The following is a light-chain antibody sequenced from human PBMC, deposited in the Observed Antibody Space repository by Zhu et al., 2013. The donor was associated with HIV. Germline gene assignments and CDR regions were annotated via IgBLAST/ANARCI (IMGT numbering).Light chain of an antibody. CDR1: QSVRAY. CDR2: SAS. J-gene: IGKJ2*04. Sequence: DIRMTQSPSSLSASVGDRVTITCRASQSVRAYLNWYQQKPGEAPKLLISSASILQNGVPSRFSGGGSGTDFSLTINSLQPDDFGTYYCQQCYSAPGSFGQGTTLEI. CDR3: QQCYSAPGS. V-gene: IGKV1-39*01.